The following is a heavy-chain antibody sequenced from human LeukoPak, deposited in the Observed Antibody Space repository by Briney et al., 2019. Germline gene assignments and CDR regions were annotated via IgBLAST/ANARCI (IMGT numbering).Heavy chain of an antibody. V-gene: IGHV3-48*01. CDR1: GFTFTTYG. CDR3: AKDYEYNSNTWYFH. Sequence: GGSLRLSCAASGFTFTTYGMNWLRQAPGKGLEWVSYLSGRSNSIYYAESVKGRFTISRDNAKNSLYLQMNSLRAEDTAVYYCAKDYEYNSNTWYFHWGRGTLVSVSS. CDR2: LSGRSNSI. D-gene: IGHD6-13*01. J-gene: IGHJ4*02.